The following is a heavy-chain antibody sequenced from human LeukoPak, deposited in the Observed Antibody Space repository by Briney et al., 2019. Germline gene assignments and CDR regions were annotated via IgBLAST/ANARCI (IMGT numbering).Heavy chain of an antibody. CDR2: IYHSGST. Sequence: ASETLSLTCTVSGYSISSGYYWGWIRQPPGKGLEWIGSIYHSGSTYYNPTLKSRVTISVDTSKNQFSLKLSSVTAADTAVYYCAARVTGSWKGGFDYWGQGTLVTVSS. CDR1: GYSISSGYY. D-gene: IGHD1-1*01. J-gene: IGHJ4*02. CDR3: AARVTGSWKGGFDY. V-gene: IGHV4-38-2*02.